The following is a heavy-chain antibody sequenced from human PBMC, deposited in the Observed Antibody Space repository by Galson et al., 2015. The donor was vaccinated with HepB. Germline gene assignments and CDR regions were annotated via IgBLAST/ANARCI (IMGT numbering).Heavy chain of an antibody. V-gene: IGHV1-18*01. CDR1: GYTFTSYG. CDR3: ATTTGYYDSISEGYFDL. D-gene: IGHD3-22*01. CDR2: ISAYNGNT. Sequence: SVKVSCKASGYTFTSYGISWVRQAPGQGLEWMGWISAYNGNTNYAQKLQGRVTMTTDTSTSTAYMELRSLRSDDTAVYYCATTTGYYDSISEGYFDLWGRGTLVTVSS. J-gene: IGHJ2*01.